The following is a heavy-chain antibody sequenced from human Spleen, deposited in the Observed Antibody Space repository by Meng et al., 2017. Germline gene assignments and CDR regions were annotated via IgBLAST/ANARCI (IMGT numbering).Heavy chain of an antibody. CDR2: IHPNSGGT. D-gene: IGHD3-3*01. CDR3: ATGFWSGYYFDD. CDR1: GYTFTDYY. Sequence: ASVKVSCKASGYTFTDYYMHWVRQAPGQGLEWMGRIHPNSGGTNYAQKFQGRVTMTRDTSISTAYMELSRLRSGDTAVYYCATGFWSGYYFDDWGQGTLVTVSS. V-gene: IGHV1-2*06. J-gene: IGHJ4*02.